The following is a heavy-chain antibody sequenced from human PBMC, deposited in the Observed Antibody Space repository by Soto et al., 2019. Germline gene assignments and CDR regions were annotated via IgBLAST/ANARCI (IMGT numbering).Heavy chain of an antibody. Sequence: QVQLQESGPGLVKPSQTLSLTCPVSGDSIKRDDYYWSWIRQPPGKGLEWIVYILYSGTTYYNPSLKSRLIISLDTSKNQFSLNLTSVTAADTAVYYCARDGGPLYYGMDFWGQGTTVTVSS. CDR2: ILYSGTT. CDR3: ARDGGPLYYGMDF. D-gene: IGHD3-10*01. V-gene: IGHV4-30-4*01. CDR1: GDSIKRDDYY. J-gene: IGHJ6*02.